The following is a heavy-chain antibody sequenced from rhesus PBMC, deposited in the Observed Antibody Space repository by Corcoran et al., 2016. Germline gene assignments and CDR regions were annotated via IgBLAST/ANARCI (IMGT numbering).Heavy chain of an antibody. CDR3: ARATPYTNYSYFDF. CDR1: GFSLSTTGMG. J-gene: IGHJ1*01. D-gene: IGHD4-23*01. CDR2: IYWDDDK. Sequence: QVTLKESGPALVKPTQTLTLTCTFSGFSLSTTGMGVGWIRPPPGKAREWPANIYWDDDKFCATDLRSRLTISTDTSKNQVVLTMTNLYPVETATDYCARATPYTNYSYFDFWGQGALVTVSS. V-gene: IGHV2S1*01.